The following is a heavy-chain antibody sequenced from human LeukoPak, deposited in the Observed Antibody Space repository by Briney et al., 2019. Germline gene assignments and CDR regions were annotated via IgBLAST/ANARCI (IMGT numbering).Heavy chain of an antibody. J-gene: IGHJ4*02. CDR2: IYYSGST. Sequence: PSETLSLTCTVSGGSISSGGYYWSWIRQNPGKGLEWIGYIYYSGSTYYNPSLKSRVTISVDTSKNQFSLKLSSVTAADTAVYYCARARDGYDLDYWGQGTLVTVSS. D-gene: IGHD5-12*01. CDR3: ARARDGYDLDY. V-gene: IGHV4-31*03. CDR1: GGSISSGGYY.